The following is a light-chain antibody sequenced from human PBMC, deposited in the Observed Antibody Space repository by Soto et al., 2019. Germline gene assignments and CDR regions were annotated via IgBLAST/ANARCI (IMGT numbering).Light chain of an antibody. J-gene: IGKJ5*01. CDR1: QSVSSY. V-gene: IGKV3-11*01. Sequence: EIALTQSPATLSLSPGETATLSCRASQSVSSYLAWYQQKPGQAPRLLIYDASNRATGIPARFSGSGSGTDFTLTISSLEPEDFAVYYCQQRSNWPQITFGQGTRLEIK. CDR2: DAS. CDR3: QQRSNWPQIT.